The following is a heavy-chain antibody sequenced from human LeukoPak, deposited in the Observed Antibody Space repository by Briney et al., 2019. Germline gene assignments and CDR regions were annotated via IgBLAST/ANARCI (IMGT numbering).Heavy chain of an antibody. CDR3: ARDYYDSSGYYPSDI. J-gene: IGHJ3*02. Sequence: SETLSLTCAVYGGSFSGYYWSWIRQPPGKGLEWIGEINHSGSTNYNPSLKSRVTISVDTSKNQFSLKLSSVTAADTAVYYCARDYYDSSGYYPSDIWGQGTMVTVSS. D-gene: IGHD3-22*01. CDR2: INHSGST. CDR1: GGSFSGYY. V-gene: IGHV4-34*01.